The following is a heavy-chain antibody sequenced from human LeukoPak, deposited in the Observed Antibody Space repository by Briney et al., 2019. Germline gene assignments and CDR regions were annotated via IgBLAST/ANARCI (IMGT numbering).Heavy chain of an antibody. Sequence: SETLSLTGAVYGGSFSGYYWSWIRQPPGKGLEWIGEINHSGSTNYNPSLKSRVTISVDTSKNQFSLKLSSVTAADTAVYYCARIRSSTSRDVDYWGQGTLVTVSS. CDR3: ARIRSSTSRDVDY. D-gene: IGHD2-2*01. CDR2: INHSGST. CDR1: GGSFSGYY. J-gene: IGHJ4*02. V-gene: IGHV4-34*01.